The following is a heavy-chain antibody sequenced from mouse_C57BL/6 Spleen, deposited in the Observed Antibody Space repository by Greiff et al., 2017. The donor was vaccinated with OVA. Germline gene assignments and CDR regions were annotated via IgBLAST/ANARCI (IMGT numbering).Heavy chain of an antibody. CDR2: IYPRSGNT. J-gene: IGHJ2*01. D-gene: IGHD1-1*01. V-gene: IGHV1-81*01. CDR1: GYTFTSYG. Sequence: VQRVESGAELARPGASVKLSCKASGYTFTSYGISWVKQRTGQGLEWIGEIYPRSGNTYYNEKFKGKATLTADKSSSTAYMELRSLTSEDSAVYFCARRPILLGVDYWGQGTTLTVSS. CDR3: ARRPILLGVDY.